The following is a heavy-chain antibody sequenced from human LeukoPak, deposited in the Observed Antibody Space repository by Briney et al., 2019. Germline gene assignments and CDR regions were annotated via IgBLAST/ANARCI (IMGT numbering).Heavy chain of an antibody. J-gene: IGHJ3*02. CDR2: ISAYNGNT. Sequence: GASVKVSCKASGYTFTSYDINWVRQAPGQGLEWMGWISAYNGNTNYAQKLQGRVTMTTDTSTSTAYMKLRSLRSDDTAVYYCARIMITFGGVIVMQYAFDIWGQGTMVTVSS. V-gene: IGHV1-18*01. D-gene: IGHD3-16*02. CDR1: GYTFTSYD. CDR3: ARIMITFGGVIVMQYAFDI.